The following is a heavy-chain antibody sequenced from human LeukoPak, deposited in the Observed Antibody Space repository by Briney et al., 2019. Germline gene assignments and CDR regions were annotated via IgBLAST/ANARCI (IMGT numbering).Heavy chain of an antibody. D-gene: IGHD2-15*01. CDR1: GFTFSSYA. CDR3: AKERGVVVVAATADY. V-gene: IGHV3-23*01. Sequence: GGSLRLSCAASGFTFSSYAMSWVRQARGKGLEWVSAISGSGGSTYYADSVKGRFTISRDNSKNTLYLQMNSRRAEDTAVYYCAKERGVVVVAATADYWGQGTLVTVSS. CDR2: ISGSGGST. J-gene: IGHJ4*02.